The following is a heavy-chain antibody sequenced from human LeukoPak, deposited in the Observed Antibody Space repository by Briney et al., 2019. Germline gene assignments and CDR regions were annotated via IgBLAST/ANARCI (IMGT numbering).Heavy chain of an antibody. V-gene: IGHV4-59*08. J-gene: IGHJ4*02. CDR3: ARGVAGYGPYDY. D-gene: IGHD5-12*01. Sequence: PSETLSLTCTVSGGSISSYYWSWIRQPPGKGLEWIGYIHYSGSTKYNPSLKSRVTISVDTSKNQFSLKLSSVTAADTAVYYCARGVAGYGPYDYWGQGTLVTVSS. CDR2: IHYSGST. CDR1: GGSISSYY.